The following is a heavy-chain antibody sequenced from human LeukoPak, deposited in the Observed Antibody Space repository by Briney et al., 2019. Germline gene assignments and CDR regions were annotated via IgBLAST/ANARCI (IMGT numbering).Heavy chain of an antibody. V-gene: IGHV4-59*01. CDR1: GGSISSYY. D-gene: IGHD1-26*01. J-gene: IGHJ4*02. Sequence: SETLSLTCTVSGGSISSYYWSWIRQPPGKGLEWIGYIYYSGSTNYNPSLKSRVTISVDTSKNQFSLKLSSVTAADTAVYYCAGSLGAPREAFDCWGQGTLVTVSS. CDR3: AGSLGAPREAFDC. CDR2: IYYSGST.